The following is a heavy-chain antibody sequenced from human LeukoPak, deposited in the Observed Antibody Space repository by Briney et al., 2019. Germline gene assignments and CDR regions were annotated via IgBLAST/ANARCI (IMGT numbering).Heavy chain of an antibody. Sequence: GASVKVSCKASGYTFTSYAMHWVRQAPGQRLEWMGWINAGNGNTKYSQKFQGGVTITRDTSASTAYMELSSLRSEDTAVYYCARATSNSQGAFDIWGQGTMVTVSS. J-gene: IGHJ3*02. D-gene: IGHD1/OR15-1a*01. V-gene: IGHV1-3*01. CDR2: INAGNGNT. CDR1: GYTFTSYA. CDR3: ARATSNSQGAFDI.